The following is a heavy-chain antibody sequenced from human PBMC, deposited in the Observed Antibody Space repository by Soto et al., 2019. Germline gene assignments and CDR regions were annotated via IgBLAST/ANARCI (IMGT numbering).Heavy chain of an antibody. Sequence: QVQLVQSGAEVKKPGASVKVSCKASGYSFTSYAMHWLRQAPGQRLEWMGWINAGNGNTKYSQKFQGRVTITRDTSASTAYMELSSLRSEDTAVYYSAAAPVPGVWGDAFDIWGQGTMVTVSS. V-gene: IGHV1-3*01. J-gene: IGHJ3*02. CDR2: INAGNGNT. CDR3: AAAPVPGVWGDAFDI. CDR1: GYSFTSYA. D-gene: IGHD3-16*01.